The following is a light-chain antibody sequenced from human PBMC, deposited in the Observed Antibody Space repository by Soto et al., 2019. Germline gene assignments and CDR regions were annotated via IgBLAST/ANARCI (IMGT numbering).Light chain of an antibody. CDR1: SSDVGAYNF. CDR2: DVS. J-gene: IGLJ1*01. Sequence: QSALTKPASVSGSPGQSITISCTGTSSDVGAYNFVSWYQQHPDKVPKLMIFDVSSRPSGVSDRFSGSKSGNTASLTISGLQAEDEGDYYCSSYTSSSTHVFGSGTKVTVL. CDR3: SSYTSSSTHV. V-gene: IGLV2-14*03.